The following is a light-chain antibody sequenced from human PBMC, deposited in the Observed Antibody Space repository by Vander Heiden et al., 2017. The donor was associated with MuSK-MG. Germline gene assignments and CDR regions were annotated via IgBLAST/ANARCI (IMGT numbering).Light chain of an antibody. CDR1: SSDVGAYNF. J-gene: IGLJ2*01. CDR3: NSYTTSSTVV. V-gene: IGLV2-14*03. CDR2: DVS. Sequence: QSALTQPASVSGSPGQSITISCTGASSDVGAYNFVSWYQHHPGKAPKLIIFDVSNRPSGISNRFSGSKSGNTASLTISGLQAEDEAHYYCNSYTTSSTVVFGGGTKLTVL.